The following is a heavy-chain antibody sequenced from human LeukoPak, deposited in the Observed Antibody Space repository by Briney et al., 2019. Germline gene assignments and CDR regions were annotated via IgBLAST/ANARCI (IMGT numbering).Heavy chain of an antibody. CDR3: WIYYYDSSGYYNY. J-gene: IGHJ4*02. V-gene: IGHV3-74*01. CDR1: GFTFSSYW. D-gene: IGHD3-22*01. Sequence: GGSLRLSCAASGFTFSSYWMHWVRQAPGKGLVWVSRINSDGSSTSYADSVKGRFTISRDNAKNTLYLQMNSLRAEDMAVYYCWIYYYDSSGYYNYWGQGTLVTVSS. CDR2: INSDGSST.